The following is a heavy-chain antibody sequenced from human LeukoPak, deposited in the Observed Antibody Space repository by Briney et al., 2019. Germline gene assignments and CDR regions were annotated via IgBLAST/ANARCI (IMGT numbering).Heavy chain of an antibody. CDR3: AKDGTYYDSSGYRGYYYYYMDV. Sequence: GGSLRLSCAASEFSFGSNYMTWVRQAPGKGLEWVSLIYSGGSTYYSDAAKGRFTISRDNYKNTLYLQMNSLRAEDTAVYYCAKDGTYYDSSGYRGYYYYYMDVWGKGTTVTISS. CDR2: IYSGGST. V-gene: IGHV3-66*02. D-gene: IGHD3-22*01. CDR1: EFSFGSNY. J-gene: IGHJ6*03.